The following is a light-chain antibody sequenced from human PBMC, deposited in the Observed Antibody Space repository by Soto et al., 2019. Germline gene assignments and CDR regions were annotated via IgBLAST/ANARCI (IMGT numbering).Light chain of an antibody. CDR1: SSDVGNYNY. V-gene: IGLV2-8*01. CDR2: EVT. Sequence: QSALTQPPSASGSPGQSVTISCTGTSSDVGNYNYVSWYQQHPGKAPKLMIYEVTKRTSGVPDRFSGSKSGNTASLTVSGLQAEYEAEYDCTSYAAGKNVVFGGGTKLTVL. CDR3: TSYAAGKNVV. J-gene: IGLJ2*01.